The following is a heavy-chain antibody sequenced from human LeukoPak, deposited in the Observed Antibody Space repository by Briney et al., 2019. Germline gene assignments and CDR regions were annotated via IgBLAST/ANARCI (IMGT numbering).Heavy chain of an antibody. Sequence: GALRPSCAASGFTFRSYAMSWVRQAPGEGVGGVSAICGSGGSTYYADSVKGRFTISRDNSKNTLYLQMNSLRAEDTAVYYCAKENRGSGWYSPHLDYWGQGTLVTVSS. CDR2: ICGSGGST. D-gene: IGHD6-19*01. CDR3: AKENRGSGWYSPHLDY. J-gene: IGHJ4*02. V-gene: IGHV3-23*01. CDR1: GFTFRSYA.